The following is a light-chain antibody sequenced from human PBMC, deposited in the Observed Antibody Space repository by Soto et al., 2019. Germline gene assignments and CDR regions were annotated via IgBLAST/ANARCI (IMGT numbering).Light chain of an antibody. CDR2: DAS. V-gene: IGKV1-13*02. J-gene: IGKJ1*01. CDR1: QGTSSY. Sequence: LPLAPSASSLSASVGHRVNITCLASQGTSSYLAWYQQKPGKAPKLLIFDASSLESGVPSRFSGSGSGTEFTLTISSLQPDDFATYYCRQYNSYSWTFGQRAKVDVK. CDR3: RQYNSYSWT.